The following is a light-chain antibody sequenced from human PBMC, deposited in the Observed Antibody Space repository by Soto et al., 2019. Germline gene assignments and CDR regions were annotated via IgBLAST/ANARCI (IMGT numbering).Light chain of an antibody. CDR1: QSISPW. J-gene: IGKJ1*01. V-gene: IGKV1-5*03. CDR3: QQYATYWT. CDR2: KAS. Sequence: DIQMTQSPSTLSASVGDRVTITCRASQSISPWLAWYQQIPGEAPKLLIYKASSLESWVTSRFSGSGSRTEFTLTISSLQPDDVATYYCQQYATYWTFGQGTKVEIK.